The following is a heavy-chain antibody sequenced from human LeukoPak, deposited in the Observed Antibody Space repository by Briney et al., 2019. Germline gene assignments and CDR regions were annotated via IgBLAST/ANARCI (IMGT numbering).Heavy chain of an antibody. D-gene: IGHD3-10*01. CDR3: ARRNMVRGVIDWFDP. CDR2: IYYSGST. CDR1: GGSISSYH. V-gene: IGHV4-59*01. Sequence: PSETLSLTCTVSGGSISSYHWSWIRQPPGKGLEWIGYIYYSGSTNYNPSLKSRVTISVDTSKNQFSLKLSSVTAADTAVYYCARRNMVRGVIDWFDPWGQGTLVTVSS. J-gene: IGHJ5*02.